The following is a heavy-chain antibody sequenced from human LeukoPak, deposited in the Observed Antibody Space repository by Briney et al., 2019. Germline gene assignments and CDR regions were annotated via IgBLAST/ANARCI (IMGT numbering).Heavy chain of an antibody. CDR2: IYYSGST. CDR3: ARAEYSSSWYNSDYYGMDV. V-gene: IGHV4-59*01. Sequence: PSETLSLTCTVSGGSISRYYWSWIRQPPGKGLEWIGYIYYSGSTNYNPSLKSRVTISVDTSKNQFSLKLSSVTAADTAVYYCARAEYSSSWYNSDYYGMDVWGQGTTVTVSS. D-gene: IGHD6-13*01. CDR1: GGSISRYY. J-gene: IGHJ6*02.